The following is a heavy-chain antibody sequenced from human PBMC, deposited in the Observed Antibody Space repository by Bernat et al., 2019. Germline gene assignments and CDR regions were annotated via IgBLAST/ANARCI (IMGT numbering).Heavy chain of an antibody. CDR3: AAGLLWFGESDDWFDP. V-gene: IGHV1-2*04. Sequence: QVQLVQSGAEVKKPGASVKVSCKASGYTFTGYYMHWVRQAPGQGLEWMGWINPNSGGTNYAQKFQGWVTMTRDTSISTAYMELSRLRSEDTAVYYCAAGLLWFGESDDWFDPWGQGTLVTVSS. J-gene: IGHJ5*02. CDR1: GYTFTGYY. D-gene: IGHD3-10*01. CDR2: INPNSGGT.